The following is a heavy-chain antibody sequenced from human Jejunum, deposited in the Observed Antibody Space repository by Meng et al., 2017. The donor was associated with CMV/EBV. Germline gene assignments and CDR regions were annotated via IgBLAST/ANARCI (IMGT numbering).Heavy chain of an antibody. Sequence: YCGSWSRQSPGKGLEWFGYISSSGNTYYNPSLESRSRVTISRDTSKNQFSPKLNSVTAADTAVYYCARGREDDSDTTGYYSNWFDPWGQGTLVTVSS. J-gene: IGHJ5*02. CDR2: ISSSGNT. V-gene: IGHV4-30-4*01. D-gene: IGHD3-9*01. CDR1: YC. CDR3: ARGREDDSDTTGYYSNWFDP.